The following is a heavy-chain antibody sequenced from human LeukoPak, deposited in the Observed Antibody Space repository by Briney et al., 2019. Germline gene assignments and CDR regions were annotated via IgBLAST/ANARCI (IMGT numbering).Heavy chain of an antibody. Sequence: ASVKVSCKASGYSFTGYYIHWVRQAPGQALEWMGWINPYSGGTNYAQKFQGRVTMTRDTSISTAYMELSRLRSDDTAVYYCAREWFGDVLSDPYFDYWGQGTLVTVSS. J-gene: IGHJ4*02. V-gene: IGHV1-2*02. CDR1: GYSFTGYY. CDR3: AREWFGDVLSDPYFDY. CDR2: INPYSGGT. D-gene: IGHD3-10*01.